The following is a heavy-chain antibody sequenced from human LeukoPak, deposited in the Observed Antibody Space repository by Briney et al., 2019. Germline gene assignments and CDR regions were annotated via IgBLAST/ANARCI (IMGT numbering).Heavy chain of an antibody. V-gene: IGHV4-30-2*01. CDR1: GGSISSGGYY. Sequence: SQTLSLTCTVSGGSISSGGYYWSWIRQPPGKGLEWIGYIYHSGSTYYNPSLKSRVTISVDRSKNQFSLKLSSVTAADTAVYYCARDAIAAAGRDTWGQGTLVTVSS. D-gene: IGHD6-13*01. J-gene: IGHJ4*02. CDR2: IYHSGST. CDR3: ARDAIAAAGRDT.